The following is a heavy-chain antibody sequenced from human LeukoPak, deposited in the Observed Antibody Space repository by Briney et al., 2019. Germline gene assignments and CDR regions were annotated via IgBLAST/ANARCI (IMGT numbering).Heavy chain of an antibody. Sequence: SVKVSCTASGGTFSSYAISWVRQAPGQGLEWMGGIIPIFGKANYAQKFQGRVTITADKSTSTAYMELSSLRSEDTAVYYCAREGVGTTGTTYWFDPWGQGTLVTVSS. J-gene: IGHJ5*02. D-gene: IGHD1-1*01. CDR2: IIPIFGKA. CDR3: AREGVGTTGTTYWFDP. CDR1: GGTFSSYA. V-gene: IGHV1-69*06.